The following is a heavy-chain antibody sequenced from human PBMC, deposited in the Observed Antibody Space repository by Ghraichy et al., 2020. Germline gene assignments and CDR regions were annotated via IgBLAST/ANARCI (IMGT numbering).Heavy chain of an antibody. Sequence: ASVKVSCKASGYTFTSSGISWVRQAPVQGLEWMGWISAYNGNTNYAQKLQGRVTMTTDTSTSTAYMELRSLRSDDTAVYYCARDGSSSSQHYYYGMDVWGQGTTVTVAS. D-gene: IGHD6-13*01. CDR1: GYTFTSSG. CDR2: ISAYNGNT. V-gene: IGHV1-18*04. CDR3: ARDGSSSSQHYYYGMDV. J-gene: IGHJ6*02.